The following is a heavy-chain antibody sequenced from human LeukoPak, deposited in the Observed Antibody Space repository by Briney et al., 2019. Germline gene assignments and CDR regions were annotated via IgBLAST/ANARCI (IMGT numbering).Heavy chain of an antibody. CDR1: GDSISSGGYY. CDR3: ARAHYGSWNHFDY. D-gene: IGHD6-13*01. J-gene: IGHJ4*02. Sequence: SETLSLTCTVSGDSISSGGYYWSWIRQPPGEGLEWIGYIYQSGSIYYNPSLKSRVTISVDRSKSQFSLNLNSVTAADTAVYYCARAHYGSWNHFDYWGQGTLVTVSS. CDR2: IYQSGSI. V-gene: IGHV4-30-2*01.